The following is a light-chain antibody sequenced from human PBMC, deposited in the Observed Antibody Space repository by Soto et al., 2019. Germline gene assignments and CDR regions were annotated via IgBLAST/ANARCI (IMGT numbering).Light chain of an antibody. CDR2: RAS. V-gene: IGKV3-20*01. CDR1: QSVSTNY. Sequence: EIVLTQSPGTLSLSPGERATFSCRASQSVSTNYLAWYQQKPGQAPRLLIYRASSRATGIPDRFSGSGSGTDFTLTISRLDPGDFAVYYCLQYGNSPWTFGQGTKVDIK. CDR3: LQYGNSPWT. J-gene: IGKJ1*01.